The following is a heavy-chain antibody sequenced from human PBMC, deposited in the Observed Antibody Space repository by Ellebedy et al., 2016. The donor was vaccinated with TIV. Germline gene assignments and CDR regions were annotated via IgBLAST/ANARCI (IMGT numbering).Heavy chain of an antibody. CDR1: GYTFTSYG. D-gene: IGHD3-3*01. CDR3: ARGIRFPYYFDY. CDR2: IIPILGIA. V-gene: IGHV1-69*04. Sequence: AASVKASCKASGYTFTSYGISWVRQAPGQGLEWMGRIIPILGIANYAQKFQGRVTITADKSTSTAYMELSSLRSEDTAVYYCARGIRFPYYFDYWGQGTLVTVSS. J-gene: IGHJ4*02.